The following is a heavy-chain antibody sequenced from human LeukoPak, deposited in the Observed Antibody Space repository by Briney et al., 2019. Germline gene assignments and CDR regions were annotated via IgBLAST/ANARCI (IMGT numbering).Heavy chain of an antibody. CDR2: ISYDGSNK. Sequence: PGGSLRLSCAASGFTFSSYGMHWVRQAPGKGLEWVAVISYDGSNKYYADSVEGRFTISRDNSKNTLYLQMNSLRAEDTAVYYCARDYPPRYSSSSEGDYFDYWGQGTLVTVSS. CDR3: ARDYPPRYSSSSEGDYFDY. D-gene: IGHD6-6*01. V-gene: IGHV3-30*03. CDR1: GFTFSSYG. J-gene: IGHJ4*02.